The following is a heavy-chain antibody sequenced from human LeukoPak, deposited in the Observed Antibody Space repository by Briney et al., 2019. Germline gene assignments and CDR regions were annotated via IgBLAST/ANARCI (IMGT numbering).Heavy chain of an antibody. CDR3: ARARYGSGSLYFDY. J-gene: IGHJ4*02. D-gene: IGHD3-10*01. V-gene: IGHV7-4-1*02. Sequence: ASVNVSCKASGYCFIDNYVHWVRQAPGQGLEWMGWINTNTGNPTYAQGFTGRFVFSLDTSVSTAYLQISSLKAEDTAVYYCARARYGSGSLYFDYWGQGTLVTVSS. CDR1: GYCFIDNY. CDR2: INTNTGNP.